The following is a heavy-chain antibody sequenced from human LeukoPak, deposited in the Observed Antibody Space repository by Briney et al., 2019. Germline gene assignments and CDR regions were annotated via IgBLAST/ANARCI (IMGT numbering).Heavy chain of an antibody. V-gene: IGHV3-53*01. D-gene: IGHD3-10*01. CDR3: ARAYYGSGSYSGAFDI. CDR2: IYSGGST. J-gene: IGHJ3*02. CDR1: GFTVSSNY. Sequence: GGSLRLSCAASGFTVSSNYMSWVRPAPGKGLEWVSVIYSGGSTYYADSVKGRFTISRDNSKNTLYLQMNSLRAEDTAVYYCARAYYGSGSYSGAFDIWGQGTMVTVSP.